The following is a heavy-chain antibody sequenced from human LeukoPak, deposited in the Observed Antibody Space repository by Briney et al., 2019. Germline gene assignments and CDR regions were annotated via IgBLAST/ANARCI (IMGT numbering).Heavy chain of an antibody. J-gene: IGHJ6*03. D-gene: IGHD6-19*01. Sequence: GASVKVSCKASGYTFIGYYIHWVRQAPGQGLEWMGWINPNSGGTNYAQKFQGRVTMTRDTSISTVYMELSRLRSDDTAVYYCARGSSGRKKNYYYYMDVWGKGTTVTISS. CDR1: GYTFIGYY. CDR2: INPNSGGT. V-gene: IGHV1-2*02. CDR3: ARGSSGRKKNYYYYMDV.